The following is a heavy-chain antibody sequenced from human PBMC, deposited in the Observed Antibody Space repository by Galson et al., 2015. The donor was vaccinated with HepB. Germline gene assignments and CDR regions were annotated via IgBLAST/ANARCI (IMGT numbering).Heavy chain of an antibody. J-gene: IGHJ4*02. Sequence: SETLSLTCTVSGGSISSSNYYWGWIRQPPGKGLEWIGSSSNSGSTYYNPSLKSRVSISVDSSKNQFSLKLSSVTAADTAVYYCARQWTFWGQGTLVTVSS. V-gene: IGHV4-39*01. CDR2: SSNSGST. D-gene: IGHD3-16*01. CDR3: ARQWTF. CDR1: GGSISSSNYY.